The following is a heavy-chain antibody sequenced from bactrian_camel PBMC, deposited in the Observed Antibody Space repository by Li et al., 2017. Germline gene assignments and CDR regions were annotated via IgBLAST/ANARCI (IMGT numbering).Heavy chain of an antibody. CDR3: AATFACGVSWSHPQIFSY. J-gene: IGHJ4*01. Sequence: HVQLVESGGVVVQPGGSLRLSCAASVFTFSSYYMYWVRQAPGKGREWVAGIDWDGKINYADSVKERFTVSRDDEQATLYLQMNSLKSEDSDMYYCAATFACGVSWSHPQIFSYWGLGTQVTVS. V-gene: IGHV3S6*01. D-gene: IGHD4*01. CDR1: VFTFSSYY. CDR2: IDWDGKI.